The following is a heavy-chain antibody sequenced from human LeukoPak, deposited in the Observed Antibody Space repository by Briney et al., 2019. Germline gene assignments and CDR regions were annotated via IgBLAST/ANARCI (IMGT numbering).Heavy chain of an antibody. Sequence: PGGSLRLSCAASGFTFSDSAMTWVRQTPGKGLEWVSAISTSGGDTIYTDSVKGRFTISRENSKNTLYLQMNSLRDEDTAVYYCAKGGNYASLDYWGQGTLVTVS. CDR2: ISTSGGDT. D-gene: IGHD1-7*01. J-gene: IGHJ4*02. V-gene: IGHV3-23*01. CDR3: AKGGNYASLDY. CDR1: GFTFSDSA.